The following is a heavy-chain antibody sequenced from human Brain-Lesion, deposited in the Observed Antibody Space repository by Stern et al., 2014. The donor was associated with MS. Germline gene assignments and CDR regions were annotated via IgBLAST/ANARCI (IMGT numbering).Heavy chain of an antibody. D-gene: IGHD2-15*01. J-gene: IGHJ5*02. V-gene: IGHV4-39*01. CDR2: IYYRGDT. CDR3: AGEEDIRYCSGGSCTGNWFDP. Sequence: MQLVESGPGLVKPSETLSLTCTVAGGSVSSTSYAWAWIRQPPGKGLEWRGTIYYRGDTCYTPSLKSRLTISLDTSKNQFSLQLRSVTAADTAVYYCAGEEDIRYCSGGSCTGNWFDPWGQGTLVTVSS. CDR1: GGSVSSTSYA.